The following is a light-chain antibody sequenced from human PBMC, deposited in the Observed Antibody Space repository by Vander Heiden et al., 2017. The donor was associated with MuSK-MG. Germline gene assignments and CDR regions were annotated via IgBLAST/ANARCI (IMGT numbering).Light chain of an antibody. J-gene: IGKJ1*01. CDR2: AAS. V-gene: IGKV1-NL1*01. Sequence: DIQMSQSPSYLSASVGDSVTITCRASQGISNSLAWYQQKPGKAPKLLLYAASRLESGVPSRFSGSGSGTDYTLTISSLQPEDFATYYCQQYYTTPWTFGQGTKVEIK. CDR1: QGISNS. CDR3: QQYYTTPWT.